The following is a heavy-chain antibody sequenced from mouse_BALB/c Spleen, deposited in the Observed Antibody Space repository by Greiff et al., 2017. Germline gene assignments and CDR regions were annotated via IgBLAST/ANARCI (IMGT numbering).Heavy chain of an antibody. D-gene: IGHD1-1*01. CDR3: AIYYNGSGPSFDY. V-gene: IGHV14-3*02. Sequence: EVQLQESGAELVKPGASVKLSCTASGFNIKDTYMHWVKQRPEQGLEWIGRIDPANGNTKYDPKFQGKATITTDTSSNTAYLQLSSLTSEDTAVYYCAIYYNGSGPSFDYWGQGTTLTVSA. CDR1: GFNIKDTY. CDR2: IDPANGNT. J-gene: IGHJ2*01.